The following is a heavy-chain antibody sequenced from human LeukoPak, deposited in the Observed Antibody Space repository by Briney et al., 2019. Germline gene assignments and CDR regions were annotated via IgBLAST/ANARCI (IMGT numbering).Heavy chain of an antibody. V-gene: IGHV3-23*01. J-gene: IGHJ3*02. CDR3: AKAYSSSLYGDAFHI. CDR2: ISGDASVS. Sequence: PGGPLRLPCAGSGFPLRFYPMTWVRQAPGKRLEGVSGISGDASVSKHADSVKGRFNISRDNSKNTLYLQLNSLRVEDTAIYYCAKAYSSSLYGDAFHIWGQGTMVTVSP. CDR1: GFPLRFYP. D-gene: IGHD6-13*01.